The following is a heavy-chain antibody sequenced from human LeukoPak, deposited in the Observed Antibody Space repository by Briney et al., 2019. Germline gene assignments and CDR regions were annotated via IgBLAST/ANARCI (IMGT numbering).Heavy chain of an antibody. D-gene: IGHD1-26*01. CDR3: ARDPGGSYPAYGMDV. CDR1: GYTFTSYG. CDR2: INPNSGGT. Sequence: ASVKVSCKASGYTFTSYGISWVRQAPGQGLEWMGWINPNSGGTNYAQKFQGRVTMTRDTSISTAYMELSRLRSDDTAVYYCARDPGGSYPAYGMDVWGQGTTVTVSS. V-gene: IGHV1-2*02. J-gene: IGHJ6*02.